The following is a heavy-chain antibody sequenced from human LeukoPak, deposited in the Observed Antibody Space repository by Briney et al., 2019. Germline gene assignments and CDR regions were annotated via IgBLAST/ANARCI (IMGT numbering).Heavy chain of an antibody. D-gene: IGHD2-2*01. Sequence: GESLKISCEASGYSFTSHWIGWVRQMPGKGLEWMGIIYPGDSDPRYSPSFQGQVTISADKSISTAYLQWSSLKASDTAMYFCARRGYCDSTSCSAPLDYWGQGTLVAVSS. CDR2: IYPGDSDP. CDR1: GYSFTSHW. J-gene: IGHJ4*02. CDR3: ARRGYCDSTSCSAPLDY. V-gene: IGHV5-51*01.